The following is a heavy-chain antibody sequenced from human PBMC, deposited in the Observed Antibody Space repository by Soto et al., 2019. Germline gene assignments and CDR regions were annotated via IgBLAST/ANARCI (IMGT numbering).Heavy chain of an antibody. J-gene: IGHJ4*02. CDR3: VRTSLVVAAATREDY. Sequence: EVQLVESGGGLVQPGGSLRLSCAASGFTFSSYWMHWVRQAPGKGLVWVSRINSDGSSTSDEDSVKGRFTISRDNAKNTLYLQMNSLRAEDTAVYYCVRTSLVVAAATREDYWGQGTLVTVSS. CDR1: GFTFSSYW. D-gene: IGHD2-15*01. CDR2: INSDGSST. V-gene: IGHV3-74*01.